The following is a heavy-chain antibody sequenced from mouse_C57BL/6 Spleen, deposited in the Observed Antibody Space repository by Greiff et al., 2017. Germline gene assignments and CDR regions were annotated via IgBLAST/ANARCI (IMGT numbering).Heavy chain of an antibody. Sequence: EVQLVESGPELVKPGASVKISCKASGYSFTDYNMNWVKQSNGKSLEWIGVINPNSGTPSYNQKFKGKATLTVDQSSSTAYMQLNSLTSEDSAVYYCARDLLRRYAMDYWGQGTSVTVAS. CDR1: GYSFTDYN. V-gene: IGHV1-39*01. CDR3: ARDLLRRYAMDY. D-gene: IGHD2-4*01. CDR2: INPNSGTP. J-gene: IGHJ4*01.